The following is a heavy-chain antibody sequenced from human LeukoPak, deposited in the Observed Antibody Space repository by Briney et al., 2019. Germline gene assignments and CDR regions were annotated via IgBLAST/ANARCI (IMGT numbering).Heavy chain of an antibody. CDR3: ASRAWNYFWFDP. V-gene: IGHV4-4*07. J-gene: IGHJ5*02. CDR2: MYTSGSP. CDR1: GGSMSSYN. Sequence: SETLSLTCTVSGGSMSSYNWNWIRQPAGKGVEWIGRMYTSGSPIYNPSLKSRVTMSVDTSKNHFSLKMSSVTAADTAVYYCASRAWNYFWFDPWGQGTLVTVSS. D-gene: IGHD1-7*01.